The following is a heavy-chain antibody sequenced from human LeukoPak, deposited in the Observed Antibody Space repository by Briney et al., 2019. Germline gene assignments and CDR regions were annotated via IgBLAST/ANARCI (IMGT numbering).Heavy chain of an antibody. V-gene: IGHV4-39*07. D-gene: IGHD3-16*02. CDR1: GGSISSSSYY. CDR2: IYHSGST. J-gene: IGHJ4*02. CDR3: ARGRYLPLYFDY. Sequence: PSETLSLTCTVSGGSISSSSYYWGWIRQPPGKGLEWIGEIYHSGSTNYNPSLKSRVTISVDTSKNQFSLKLSSVTAADTAVYYCARGRYLPLYFDYWGQGTLVTVSS.